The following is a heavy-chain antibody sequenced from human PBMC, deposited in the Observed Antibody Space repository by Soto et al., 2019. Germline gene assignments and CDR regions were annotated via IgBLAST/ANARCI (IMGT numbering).Heavy chain of an antibody. D-gene: IGHD3-3*01. CDR3: ERSLQLRKGWAFDY. Sequence: QVQLVQSGAEVKKPGASVTVSGRASGYTFTTYFMQWVREAPGQGLEWMGMINPSEGTTSYAQKFQGRVAMTRDTSTSTVYMDLTSLRSEDTAVYYCERSLQLRKGWAFDYWGQGTLVTVSS. J-gene: IGHJ4*02. CDR1: GYTFTTYF. V-gene: IGHV1-46*01. CDR2: INPSEGTT.